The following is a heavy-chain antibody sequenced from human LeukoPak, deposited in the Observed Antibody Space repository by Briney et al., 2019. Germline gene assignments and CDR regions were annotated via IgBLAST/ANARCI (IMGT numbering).Heavy chain of an antibody. J-gene: IGHJ4*02. CDR1: GGTFSSYA. D-gene: IGHD3-22*01. V-gene: IGHV1-69*05. CDR2: IIPIFGTA. Sequence: SVKVSCKASGGTFSSYAISWVRQAPGQGLEWMGGIIPIFGTANYAQKLQGRVTMTTDTSTSTAYMELRSLRSDDTAVYYCARDPPPYYYDSSGYPDYWGQGTLVTVSS. CDR3: ARDPPPYYYDSSGYPDY.